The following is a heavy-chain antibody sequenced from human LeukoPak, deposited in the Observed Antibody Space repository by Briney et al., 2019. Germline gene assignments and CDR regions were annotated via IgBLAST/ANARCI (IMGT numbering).Heavy chain of an antibody. V-gene: IGHV3-7*01. CDR1: GFTFSSYW. CDR2: ITQDGSEK. Sequence: GGSLRLSCAASGFTFSSYWMSWVRQAPGKGLEWVANITQDGSEKYYVDSVKGRFTISRDNAKNSLYLQMNSLRAEDTAVYYCARGTTVTTGAYYYYYMDVWGKGTTVTVSS. J-gene: IGHJ6*03. D-gene: IGHD4-17*01. CDR3: ARGTTVTTGAYYYYYMDV.